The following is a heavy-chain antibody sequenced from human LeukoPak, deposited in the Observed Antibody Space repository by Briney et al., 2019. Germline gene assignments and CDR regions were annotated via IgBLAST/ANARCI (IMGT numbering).Heavy chain of an antibody. CDR1: GYTFTSNG. D-gene: IGHD3-10*01. J-gene: IGHJ4*02. CDR2: ISTNNGDT. Sequence: ASVKFSCKASGYTFTSNGISWVRQAPGQGLEWMGWISTNNGDTKYGKKFQGRVIMTTDTSTSTTYMEVRSLRSDDTAVYYCARDDDYNPLVHWGQGTLVTVSS. V-gene: IGHV1-18*01. CDR3: ARDDDYNPLVH.